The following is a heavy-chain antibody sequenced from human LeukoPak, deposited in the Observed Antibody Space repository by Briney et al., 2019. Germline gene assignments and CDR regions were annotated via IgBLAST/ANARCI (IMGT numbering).Heavy chain of an antibody. D-gene: IGHD6-13*01. J-gene: IGHJ5*02. CDR3: ARHAAAGTHHWFDP. CDR2: IWYDGNNK. V-gene: IGHV3-33*01. CDR1: GFTFSSYA. Sequence: PGRSLRLSCAASGFTFSSYAMNWVRQAPGKGLEWVALIWYDGNNKYYADSVKGRFTISRDNSKNTLYLQVNSLRAEDTAVYYCARHAAAGTHHWFDPWGQGTLVTVSS.